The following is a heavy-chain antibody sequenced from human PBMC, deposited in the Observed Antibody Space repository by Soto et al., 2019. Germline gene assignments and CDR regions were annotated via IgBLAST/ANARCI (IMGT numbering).Heavy chain of an antibody. J-gene: IGHJ4*02. Sequence: SETLSLTCDVSGVSISSSSWWSWVRQPPGKGLEWVGEIYHSGSTNYNPSLESRVTISVDKSKNQFSLRLTSVTAADTAVYYCARHHDSWGQGTLVTVSS. CDR1: GVSISSSSW. CDR3: ARHHDS. CDR2: IYHSGST. V-gene: IGHV4-4*02.